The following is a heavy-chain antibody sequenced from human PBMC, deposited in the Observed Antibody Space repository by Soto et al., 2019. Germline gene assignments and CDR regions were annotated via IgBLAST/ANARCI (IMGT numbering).Heavy chain of an antibody. CDR3: ARLQFGEGFDY. V-gene: IGHV4-30-2*01. CDR2: ILHNGGT. CDR1: AGSISVGGFS. J-gene: IGHJ4*02. Sequence: SETLSVTCAFSAGSISVGGFSWSWIRQPPGKGLEWIGYILHNGGTQYNPSLKSRVSMSVDKSKNQFSLHLTSVTAADTAVYYCARLQFGEGFDYWGQGAMVTVSS. D-gene: IGHD3-10*01.